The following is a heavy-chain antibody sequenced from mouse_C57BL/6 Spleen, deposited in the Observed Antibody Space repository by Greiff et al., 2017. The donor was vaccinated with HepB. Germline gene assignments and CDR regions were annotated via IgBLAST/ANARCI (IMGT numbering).Heavy chain of an antibody. CDR1: GFNIKDDY. D-gene: IGHD2-5*01. V-gene: IGHV14-4*01. J-gene: IGHJ3*01. CDR3: TDYSNYERFAY. Sequence: EVQLQQSGAELVRPGASVKLSCTASGFNIKDDYMHWVKQRPEQGLEWIGWIDPENGDTEYASKFQGKATITADTSSNTAYLQLSSLTSEDTAVYYCTDYSNYERFAYWGQGTLVTVSA. CDR2: IDPENGDT.